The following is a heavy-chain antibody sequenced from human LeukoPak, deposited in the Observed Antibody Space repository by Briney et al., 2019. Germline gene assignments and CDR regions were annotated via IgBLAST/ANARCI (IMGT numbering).Heavy chain of an antibody. J-gene: IGHJ5*02. CDR1: GGSFSGYY. V-gene: IGHV4-34*01. CDR2: INHSGST. CDR3: ARVGSVPSFLGYCSGGSCYRLKNNWFDP. D-gene: IGHD2-15*01. Sequence: SETLSLTCAVYGGSFSGYYWSWIRQPPGKGLEWIGEINHSGSTNYNPSLKSRVTISVHTSKNQFSLKLSSVTAADTAVYYCARVGSVPSFLGYCSGGSCYRLKNNWFDPWGQGTLVTVSS.